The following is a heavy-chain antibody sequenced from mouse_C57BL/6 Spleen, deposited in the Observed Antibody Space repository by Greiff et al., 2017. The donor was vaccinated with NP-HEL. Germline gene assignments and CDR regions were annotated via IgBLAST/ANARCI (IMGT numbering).Heavy chain of an antibody. J-gene: IGHJ4*01. D-gene: IGHD1-1*01. Sequence: QVQLQQSGAELARPGASVKMSCKASGYTFTSYTMHWVKQRPGQGLEWIGYINPSSGYTKYNQKFQDKATLTADKSSSKAYMQLSSLTSEDSAVYYWSRFDYGSSYNYAMDYWGQGTSVTVSS. CDR1: GYTFTSYT. CDR3: SRFDYGSSYNYAMDY. V-gene: IGHV1-4*01. CDR2: INPSSGYT.